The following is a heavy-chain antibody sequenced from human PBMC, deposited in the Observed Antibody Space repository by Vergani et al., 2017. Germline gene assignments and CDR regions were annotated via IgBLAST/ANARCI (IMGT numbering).Heavy chain of an antibody. Sequence: QVQLQQWGAGLLKPSETLSLTCAVYGGSFSGYYWSWTRQPPGKGLEWIGEINHSGSTNYNPSLKSRVTISVDTSKNQFSLKLRSVTAADTAVYYCARGGYGDYDYWGQGTLVTVSS. CDR1: GGSFSGYY. CDR2: INHSGST. J-gene: IGHJ4*02. CDR3: ARGGYGDYDY. D-gene: IGHD4-17*01. V-gene: IGHV4-34*01.